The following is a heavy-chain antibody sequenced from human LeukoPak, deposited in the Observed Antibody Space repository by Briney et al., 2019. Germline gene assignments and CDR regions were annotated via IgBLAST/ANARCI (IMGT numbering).Heavy chain of an antibody. D-gene: IGHD4-23*01. CDR2: IYYSGST. V-gene: IGHV4-39*07. Sequence: SETLSLTCTVSGGSISSSNYYWGWVRQPPGKGLEWIGSIYYSGSTYYNRTLKSRVTISVDTSKNQFSLKLSSVTAADTAVYYCARSQRWFDYWGQGTLVTVSS. CDR3: ARSQRWFDY. CDR1: GGSISSSNYY. J-gene: IGHJ4*02.